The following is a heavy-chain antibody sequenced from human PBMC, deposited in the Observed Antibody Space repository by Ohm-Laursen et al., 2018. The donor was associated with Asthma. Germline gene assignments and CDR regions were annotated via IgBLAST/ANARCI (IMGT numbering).Heavy chain of an antibody. Sequence: GSLRLSCTASGFTFSSYAMSWVRQAPGKGLEWVSAITGSTGGAFYADSVKGRFSISRDNSKNTLYLQMNSLGADDTAVYYCAVSIYAYGEGAYWGQGTLVTVSS. CDR3: AVSIYAYGEGAY. CDR1: GFTFSSYA. CDR2: ITGSTGGA. D-gene: IGHD3-10*01. V-gene: IGHV3-23*01. J-gene: IGHJ4*02.